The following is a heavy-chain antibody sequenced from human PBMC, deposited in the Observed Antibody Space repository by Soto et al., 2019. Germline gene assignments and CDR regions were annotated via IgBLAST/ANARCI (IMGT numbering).Heavy chain of an antibody. V-gene: IGHV3-30*18. J-gene: IGHJ4*02. D-gene: IGHD2-2*01. CDR3: AKEYCSSTSCYANYYFDY. Sequence: GGSLRLSCAASGFTFSSYGMHWVRQAPGKGLEWVAVISYDGSNKYYADSVKGRFTISRDNSKNTLYLQMNSLRAEDTAVYYCAKEYCSSTSCYANYYFDYWGQGTLVTVSS. CDR2: ISYDGSNK. CDR1: GFTFSSYG.